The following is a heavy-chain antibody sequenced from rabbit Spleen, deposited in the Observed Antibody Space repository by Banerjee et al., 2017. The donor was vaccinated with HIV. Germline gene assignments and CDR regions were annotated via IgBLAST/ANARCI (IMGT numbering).Heavy chain of an antibody. D-gene: IGHD1-1*01. CDR2: IDTSDGDT. Sequence: QALLEASGGVLIPPGASLHLSCKASGVVFSNYGMSWVRQAPGKGLQWIGCIDTSDGDTYYVAWAKGRFTIPKTSATSLTLQITRLPGADKAPYFWARDKASISGDYGPYSVTLWGEGTVV. V-gene: IGHV1S45*01. J-gene: IGHJ4*01. CDR1: GVVFSNYG. CDR3: ARDKASISGDYGPYSVTL.